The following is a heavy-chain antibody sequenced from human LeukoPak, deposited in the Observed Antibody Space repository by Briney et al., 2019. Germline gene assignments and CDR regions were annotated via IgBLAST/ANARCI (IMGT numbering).Heavy chain of an antibody. CDR1: GGSISSGGYS. CDR3: ARHKGSSSFFDY. D-gene: IGHD6-6*01. J-gene: IGHJ4*02. CDR2: IYYSGST. Sequence: SQTLSLTCTVSGGSISSGGYSWSWIRQHPGKGLEWIGYIYYSGSTYYNPSLKSRVTISVDTSKNQFSLKLSSVTAADTAVYYCARHKGSSSFFDYWGQGTLVTVCS. V-gene: IGHV4-31*03.